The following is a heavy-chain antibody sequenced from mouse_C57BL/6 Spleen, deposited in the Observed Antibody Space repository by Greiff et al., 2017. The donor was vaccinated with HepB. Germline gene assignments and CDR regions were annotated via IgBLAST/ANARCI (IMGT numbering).Heavy chain of an antibody. J-gene: IGHJ3*01. Sequence: DVKLVESGGGLVKPGGSLKLSCAASGFTFSSYAMSWVRQTPEKRLEWVATISDGGSYTYYPDNVKGRFTISRDNAKNNLYLQMSHLKSEDTAMYYCAGYYDYDGAWFAYWGQGTLVTVSA. CDR3: AGYYDYDGAWFAY. CDR2: ISDGGSYT. CDR1: GFTFSSYA. D-gene: IGHD2-4*01. V-gene: IGHV5-4*03.